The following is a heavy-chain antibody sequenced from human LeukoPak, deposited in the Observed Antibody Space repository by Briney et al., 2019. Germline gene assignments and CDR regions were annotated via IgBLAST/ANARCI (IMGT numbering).Heavy chain of an antibody. CDR3: ARPPMVRGVIIRGYFDY. CDR1: GYTFTSYA. J-gene: IGHJ4*03. Sequence: ASVKVSCKASGYTFTSYAMHWVRQAPGQRLEWMGWINAGNGNTKYSQKFQGRVTITRDTSASTAYMELRSLRSDDTAVYYCARPPMVRGVIIRGYFDYWGQGTLVTVSS. D-gene: IGHD3-10*01. CDR2: INAGNGNT. V-gene: IGHV1-3*01.